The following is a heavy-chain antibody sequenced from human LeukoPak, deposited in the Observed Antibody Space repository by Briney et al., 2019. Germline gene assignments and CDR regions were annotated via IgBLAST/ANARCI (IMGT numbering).Heavy chain of an antibody. CDR2: ISWDGGST. CDR1: GFTFDDYA. Sequence: GGSLRLSCAASGFTFDDYAMHWVRQAPGKGLEWVSLISWDGGSTYYADSVKGRFTTSRDNSKNSLYLQMNGLRAEDTALYYCAKEGYYYDSSGSGAFDIWGQGTMVTVSS. J-gene: IGHJ3*02. D-gene: IGHD3-22*01. V-gene: IGHV3-43D*04. CDR3: AKEGYYYDSSGSGAFDI.